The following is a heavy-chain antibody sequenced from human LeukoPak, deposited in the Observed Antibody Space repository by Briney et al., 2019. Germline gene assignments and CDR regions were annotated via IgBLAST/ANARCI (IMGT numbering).Heavy chain of an antibody. V-gene: IGHV4-34*01. CDR3: ARRKGSYRSNWFDP. CDR2: INHSGST. D-gene: IGHD1-26*01. Sequence: SETLSLTCTVSGGSISGYYWSWIRQPPGKGLEWIGEINHSGSTNYNPSLKSRVTISVDTSKNQFSLKLSSVTAADTAVYYCARRKGSYRSNWFDPWGQGTLVTVSS. CDR1: GGSISGYY. J-gene: IGHJ5*02.